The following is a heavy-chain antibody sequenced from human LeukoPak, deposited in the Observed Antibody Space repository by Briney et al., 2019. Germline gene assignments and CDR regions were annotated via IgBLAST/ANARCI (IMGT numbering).Heavy chain of an antibody. CDR2: INHSGST. J-gene: IGHJ5*02. CDR1: GGSFSGYY. Sequence: PSETLSLTCAVYGGSFSGYYWSWIRQPPGKGLEWIGEINHSGSTNYNPSLKSRVTISVDTSKNQFSLKLSSVTAADTAVYYCARGWSSGWYSGTKKYNWFDPWGQGTLVTVSS. V-gene: IGHV4-34*01. D-gene: IGHD6-19*01. CDR3: ARGWSSGWYSGTKKYNWFDP.